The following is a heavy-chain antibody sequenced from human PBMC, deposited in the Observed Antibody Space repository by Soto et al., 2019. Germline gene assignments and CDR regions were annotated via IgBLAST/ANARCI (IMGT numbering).Heavy chain of an antibody. CDR2: IDPSDSQT. D-gene: IGHD3-22*01. V-gene: IGHV5-10-1*01. CDR1: GYSFAGYW. Sequence: GESLKISCKGSGYSFAGYWITWVRQKPGKGLEWMGRIDPSDSQTYYSPSFRGHVTISATKSITTVFLQWSSLRASDTAMYYCARQIYDSDTGPNFQYYFDSWGQGRPVTVS. CDR3: ARQIYDSDTGPNFQYYFDS. J-gene: IGHJ4*02.